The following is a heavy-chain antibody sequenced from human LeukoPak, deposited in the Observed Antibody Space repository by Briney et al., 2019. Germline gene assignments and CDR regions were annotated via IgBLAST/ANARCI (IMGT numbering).Heavy chain of an antibody. CDR2: ISSRGSYI. J-gene: IGHJ4*02. V-gene: IGHV3-21*01. CDR1: GFTFSNYN. Sequence: GGSLRLSCAASGFTFSNYNINWVRQAPGKGLEWVSCISSRGSYIYYADSVKGRFTISRDNAENTLYLQMNSLRVEDTAVYYCVRSAFHAGSGNYYDYWGQGTLVTVSS. CDR3: VRSAFHAGSGNYYDY. D-gene: IGHD3-22*01.